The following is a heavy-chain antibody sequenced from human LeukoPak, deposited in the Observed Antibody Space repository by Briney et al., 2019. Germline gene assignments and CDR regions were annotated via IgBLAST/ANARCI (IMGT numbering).Heavy chain of an antibody. Sequence: PSETLSLTCTVSGGSISSYYWNWMRQPPGKGLEWIGYLYNSGSTNYNPSLKSRLTISLDMSKNQLSLKLTSVTAADTAVYYCARGVTGPLDAFDIWGQGTTVTVSS. CDR2: LYNSGST. V-gene: IGHV4-59*01. D-gene: IGHD3-10*01. CDR3: ARGVTGPLDAFDI. J-gene: IGHJ3*02. CDR1: GGSISSYY.